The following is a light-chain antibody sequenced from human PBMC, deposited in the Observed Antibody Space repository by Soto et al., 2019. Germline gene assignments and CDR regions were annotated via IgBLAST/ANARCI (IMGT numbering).Light chain of an antibody. V-gene: IGKV3-15*01. CDR1: HSASSS. CDR3: HQYYSWPLP. CDR2: GAS. Sequence: VLTQSPGTLSFSPGERATLSCRATHSASSSSLAWYQQKPGQAPRLLIYGASTRATDFPARFSGSGSGTEFTLTISSLQFEDSAVYYCHQYYSWPLPFGGGTKVDIK. J-gene: IGKJ4*01.